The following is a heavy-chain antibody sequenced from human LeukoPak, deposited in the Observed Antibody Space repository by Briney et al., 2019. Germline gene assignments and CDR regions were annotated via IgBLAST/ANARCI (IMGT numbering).Heavy chain of an antibody. CDR2: FDPEDGET. CDR1: GYILTDLS. V-gene: IGHV1-24*01. J-gene: IGHJ4*02. CDR3: ATAGFYGDYPDY. Sequence: GASVKVSCKVSGYILTDLSMHWVRQAPGKGLEWMGGFDPEDGETIYAQKFQGRVTMTEDTSTDTAYMEMSRLRSEDTAVYYCATAGFYGDYPDYWGQGTLVTVSS. D-gene: IGHD4-17*01.